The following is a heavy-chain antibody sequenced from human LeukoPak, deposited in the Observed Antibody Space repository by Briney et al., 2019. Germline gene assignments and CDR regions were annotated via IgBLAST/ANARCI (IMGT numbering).Heavy chain of an antibody. CDR3: ARRYCYGGSCYSAHDY. CDR1: GGSINGYY. J-gene: IGHJ4*02. CDR2: IYYSGST. V-gene: IGHV4-59*08. D-gene: IGHD2-15*01. Sequence: SETLSLTCTVSGGSINGYYWTWIRQPPGEGLDWIGYIYYSGSTKYNPSLKSRVTISVDTSKNQFSLKLSSVTAADTAVYYCARRYCYGGSCYSAHDYWDQGTLVTVSS.